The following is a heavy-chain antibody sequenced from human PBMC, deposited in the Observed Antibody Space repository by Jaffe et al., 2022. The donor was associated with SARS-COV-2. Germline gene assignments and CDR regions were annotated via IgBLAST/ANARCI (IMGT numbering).Heavy chain of an antibody. D-gene: IGHD1-1*01. CDR1: GGSFSGYY. J-gene: IGHJ4*02. V-gene: IGHV4-34*02. CDR2: INHSGST. Sequence: QVQLQQWGAGLLKPSETLSLTCAVYGGSFSGYYWSWIRQPPGKGLEWIGEINHSGSTNYNPSLKSRVTISVDTSKNQFSLRLSSVTAADTAVYYCARRGTGMGSDYWGQGTLVTVSS. CDR3: ARRGTGMGSDY.